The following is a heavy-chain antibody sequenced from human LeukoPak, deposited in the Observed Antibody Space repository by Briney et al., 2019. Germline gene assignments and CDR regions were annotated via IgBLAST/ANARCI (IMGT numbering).Heavy chain of an antibody. V-gene: IGHV4-31*03. CDR1: GGSLSSGGYY. D-gene: IGHD6-13*01. J-gene: IGHJ1*01. CDR3: ARGQGRTEYSSSWYPGHYYFQH. CDR2: IYYSGST. Sequence: SETLSLTCTVSGGSLSSGGYYWSWIRQHPGKGLEWIGYIYYSGSTYYNPSLKSRVTISVDTSKNQFSLKLSSVTAADTAVYYCARGQGRTEYSSSWYPGHYYFQHWGQGTLVTVSS.